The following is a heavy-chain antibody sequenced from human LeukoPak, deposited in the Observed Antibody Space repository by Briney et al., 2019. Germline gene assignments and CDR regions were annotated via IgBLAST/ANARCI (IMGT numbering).Heavy chain of an antibody. CDR1: VYTFTGYY. D-gene: IGHD3-9*01. CDR3: ARSPHILTGEKFEY. J-gene: IGHJ4*02. Sequence: ASVKVSCKASVYTFTGYYMHWVRQAPGQGLEWMGWINPNSGGTNYAQKFQGRVTMTRDTSISTAYMEVIRLRSDDTAVYYCARSPHILTGEKFEYWGQGTRVTVSS. V-gene: IGHV1-2*02. CDR2: INPNSGGT.